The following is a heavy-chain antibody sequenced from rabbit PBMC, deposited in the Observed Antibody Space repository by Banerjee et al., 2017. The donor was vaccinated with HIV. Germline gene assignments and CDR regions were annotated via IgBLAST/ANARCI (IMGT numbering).Heavy chain of an antibody. CDR2: IYTDNSVT. J-gene: IGHJ4*01. CDR3: ARLGSATSYFNPYFDL. D-gene: IGHD8-1*01. Sequence: QSLEESGGDLVKPGASLKLSCKASGFSFSTSHYMCWVRQAPGKGLEWIACIYTDNSVTYYASWAKGRFTISKTSSTTVTLQMTSLTDADTATYFCARLGSATSYFNPYFDLWGQGTLVTVS. CDR1: GFSFSTSHY. V-gene: IGHV1S40*01.